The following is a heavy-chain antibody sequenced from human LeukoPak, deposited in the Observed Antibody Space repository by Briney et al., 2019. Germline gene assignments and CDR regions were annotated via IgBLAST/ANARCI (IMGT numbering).Heavy chain of an antibody. D-gene: IGHD4-23*01. CDR1: GFTFSSYE. J-gene: IGHJ4*02. CDR2: ISSSGSTI. V-gene: IGHV3-48*03. CDR3: ARENYGGNGDYFDY. Sequence: GGSMRLSCAASGFTFSSYEMNWVRQAPGKGLEWVSFISSSGSTIYYADSEKGRFTISRDNANNSLYLQMNSLRAEDRAVYYCARENYGGNGDYFDYWGQGPLVTVSS.